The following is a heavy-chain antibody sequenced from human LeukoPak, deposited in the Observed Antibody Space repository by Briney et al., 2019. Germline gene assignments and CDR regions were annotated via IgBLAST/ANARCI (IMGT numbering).Heavy chain of an antibody. J-gene: IGHJ6*02. CDR1: GFTFSSYW. CDR3: AREMAVADYYGMDV. Sequence: GGSLRLSCAASGFTFSSYWMSWVRQAPGKGLEWVANIKQDGSEKYYVDSVKGRFTISRDNAKNSLYLQMNSLRAEDTAVYYCAREMAVADYYGMDVWGQGTTVTVSS. D-gene: IGHD4-23*01. V-gene: IGHV3-7*01. CDR2: IKQDGSEK.